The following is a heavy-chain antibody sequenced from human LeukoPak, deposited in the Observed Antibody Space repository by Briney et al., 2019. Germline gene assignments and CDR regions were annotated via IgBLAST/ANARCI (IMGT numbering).Heavy chain of an antibody. V-gene: IGHV3-48*01. CDR2: ISSSSSTI. Sequence: PGGSLRLSCAASGFTFSSYSMNWVRQAPGKGLEWVSYISSSSSTIYYADSVKGRFIISRDNAKNSLYLQMNSLRAEDTAVYYCARDYRAFVVVPAAPRYFDYWGQGTLVTVSS. CDR3: ARDYRAFVVVPAAPRYFDY. D-gene: IGHD2-2*01. J-gene: IGHJ4*02. CDR1: GFTFSSYS.